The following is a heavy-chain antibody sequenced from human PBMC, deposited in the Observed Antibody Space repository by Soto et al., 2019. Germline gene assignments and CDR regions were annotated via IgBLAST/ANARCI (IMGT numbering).Heavy chain of an antibody. Sequence: EVQLVESGGGLVQPGGSLRLSCAASGFGFNGYDMHWVRQAPGKNLEWVAAISTAGDTYYLGSVKGRFTISREDAKNSLSLQRNSRRVGNTSVYYGARGGDRFDGMDVWGQVTTVTVSS. V-gene: IGHV3-13*01. CDR2: ISTAGDT. J-gene: IGHJ6*02. CDR1: GFGFNGYD. D-gene: IGHD3-16*01. CDR3: ARGGDRFDGMDV.